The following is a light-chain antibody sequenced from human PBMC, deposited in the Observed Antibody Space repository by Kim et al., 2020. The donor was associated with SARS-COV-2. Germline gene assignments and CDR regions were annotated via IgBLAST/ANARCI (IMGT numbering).Light chain of an antibody. Sequence: LSPGESATLSCRASQSVSNYLAWYQQKPGQAPSLLIYDSSNRAAGIPARFSGSGSGTDFTLTISNLEPEDFAVYYCQQRNFWPLTFGGGTKVEIK. CDR2: DSS. CDR3: QQRNFWPLT. J-gene: IGKJ4*01. CDR1: QSVSNY. V-gene: IGKV3-11*01.